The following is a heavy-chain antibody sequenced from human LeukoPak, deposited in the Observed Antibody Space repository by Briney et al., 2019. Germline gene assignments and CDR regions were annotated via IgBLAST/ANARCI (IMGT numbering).Heavy chain of an antibody. CDR1: GFTFSSYA. CDR3: AKRSWSNRGFDY. CDR2: ISGSGGST. D-gene: IGHD1/OR15-1a*01. Sequence: GSLRLSCAASGFTFSSYAMSWVRQAPGKGLEWVSAISGSGGSTYYADSVKGRFTISRDNSKNTLYLQMNSLRAEDTAVYYCAKRSWSNRGFDYWGQGTLVTVSS. J-gene: IGHJ4*02. V-gene: IGHV3-23*01.